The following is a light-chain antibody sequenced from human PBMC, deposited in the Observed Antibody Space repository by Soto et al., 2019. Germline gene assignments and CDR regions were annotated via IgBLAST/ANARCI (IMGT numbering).Light chain of an antibody. CDR2: EVS. CDR3: SSYTNSKTEV. Sequence: QSALTQPASVSGSPGQSITISCTGTSSDVGGYNYVSWYQQHPGKAPKLIICEVSDRPSGVSNRFSGSKSGSTASLTISGLQAEDDDDYFCSSYTNSKTEVFGTGTKLTVL. CDR1: SSDVGGYNY. V-gene: IGLV2-14*01. J-gene: IGLJ1*01.